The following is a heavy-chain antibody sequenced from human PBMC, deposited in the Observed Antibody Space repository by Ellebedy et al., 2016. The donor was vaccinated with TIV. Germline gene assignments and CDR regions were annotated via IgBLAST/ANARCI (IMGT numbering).Heavy chain of an antibody. D-gene: IGHD2-21*01. CDR1: GFTFSSYS. V-gene: IGHV3-7*01. CDR2: IKQDGSEK. Sequence: GGSLRLSXAASGFTFSSYSMSWVRQAPGKGLEWVANIKQDGSEKYYVDSVKGRFTISRDNAKNSLYLQMNSLRAEDTAVYYCATLWAGYYFDYWGQGTLVTVSS. J-gene: IGHJ4*02. CDR3: ATLWAGYYFDY.